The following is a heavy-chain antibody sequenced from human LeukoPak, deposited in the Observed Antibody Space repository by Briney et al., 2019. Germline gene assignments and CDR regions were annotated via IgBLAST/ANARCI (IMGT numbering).Heavy chain of an antibody. V-gene: IGHV3-7*05. J-gene: IGHJ6*02. CDR2: IKQDGSEE. Sequence: GGSLRLSCAASGFTFSSYWMSWVRQAPGKGLEWVANIKQDGSEEVYVDSVKGRFTISRDSAKNSLFLQMNTTRAAATAVYYSARDSYSSTWSYGMDVWGQGTTVTVSS. CDR1: GFTFSSYW. CDR3: ARDSYSSTWSYGMDV. D-gene: IGHD6-6*01.